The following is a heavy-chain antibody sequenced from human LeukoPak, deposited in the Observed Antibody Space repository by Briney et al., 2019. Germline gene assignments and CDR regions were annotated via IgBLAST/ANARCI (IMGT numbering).Heavy chain of an antibody. CDR3: ARLEPERGWYIDY. Sequence: SETLSLTCAVYSGSFSGYYWTWIRQPPGKGLEWIGEINHSGSTNYNPSLKSRVTVSVDTSKNQFSLKLTSVTAADTAVYYCARLEPERGWYIDYWGQGTLVTVSS. V-gene: IGHV4-34*01. CDR2: INHSGST. CDR1: SGSFSGYY. D-gene: IGHD3-3*01. J-gene: IGHJ4*02.